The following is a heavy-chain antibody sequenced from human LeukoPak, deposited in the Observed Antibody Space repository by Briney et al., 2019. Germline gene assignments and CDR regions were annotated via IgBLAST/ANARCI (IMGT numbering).Heavy chain of an antibody. Sequence: GGSLRLSCAASGFTFTDHYMSWVRQAPGKGLEWVSYISSSGDITYYADSVKGRFTVSRDNAKNSLYLQMNSLRAEDTAVYYCARDIYYDSSGYYGSVYWGQGTLVTVSS. D-gene: IGHD3-22*01. V-gene: IGHV3-11*04. J-gene: IGHJ4*02. CDR2: ISSSGDIT. CDR3: ARDIYYDSSGYYGSVY. CDR1: GFTFTDHY.